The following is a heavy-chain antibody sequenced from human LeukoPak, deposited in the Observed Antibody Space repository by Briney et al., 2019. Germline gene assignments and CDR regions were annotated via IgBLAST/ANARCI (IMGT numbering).Heavy chain of an antibody. V-gene: IGHV3-74*01. D-gene: IGHD3-10*01. CDR2: INSDGSST. CDR1: GFTFSTFW. CDR3: ARDPMALDWFDS. J-gene: IGHJ5*01. Sequence: LPGGSLRLSCAASGFTFSTFWMHWVRQVPGKGLVWVSRINSDGSSTDYADSVKGRFTISRDNAKNTLYLQMNSLRAEDTAVYYCARDPMALDWFDSWGQGTLVTVSS.